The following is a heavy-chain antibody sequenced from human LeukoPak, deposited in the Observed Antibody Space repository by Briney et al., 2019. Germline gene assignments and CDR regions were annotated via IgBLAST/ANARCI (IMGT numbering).Heavy chain of an antibody. V-gene: IGHV4-34*01. J-gene: IGHJ6*03. CDR3: ARQQTEIPRIAARPRGRGFYMDV. CDR1: GESLSVYY. D-gene: IGHD6-6*01. Sequence: SETLSLTRAVYGESLSVYYWSWVPHPPGKGLVGVGEINHSGSTNYNPYLQSRVTISVERSKNQFSLKLSSVTATDTAVYYGARQQTEIPRIAARPRGRGFYMDVWGKGTTVTVSS. CDR2: INHSGST.